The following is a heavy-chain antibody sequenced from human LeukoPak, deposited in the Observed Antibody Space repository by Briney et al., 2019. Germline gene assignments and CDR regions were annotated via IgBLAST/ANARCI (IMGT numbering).Heavy chain of an antibody. CDR3: ARDPRTAILLDF. V-gene: IGHV1-46*01. J-gene: IGHJ3*01. Sequence: ASVTVSFTSSGYTFPSYLFHLVRQAPGQGLEWMGIINPNGGSTNYAPRFQGRLTMTRDKATSTVYMELSSLRSEDTAVYYCARDPRTAILLDFWGQGTMVTVSS. CDR2: INPNGGST. D-gene: IGHD2-21*02. CDR1: GYTFPSYL.